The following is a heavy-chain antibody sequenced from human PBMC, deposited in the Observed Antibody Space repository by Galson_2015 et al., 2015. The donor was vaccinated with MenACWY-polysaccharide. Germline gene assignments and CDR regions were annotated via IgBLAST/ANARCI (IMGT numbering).Heavy chain of an antibody. D-gene: IGHD6-19*01. J-gene: IGHJ4*02. CDR2: IYYSGST. V-gene: IGHV4-39*01. CDR3: ARHGSVAVAGREQGFGY. CDR1: GGSVSSGSFY. Sequence: ETLSLTCTVSGGSVSSGSFYWSWIRPPPGKGLEWIGYIYYSGSTYYNPSLKSRVTISVDTSKNQFSLKLSSVTAADTAVYYCARHGSVAVAGREQGFGYWGQGTLVTVSS.